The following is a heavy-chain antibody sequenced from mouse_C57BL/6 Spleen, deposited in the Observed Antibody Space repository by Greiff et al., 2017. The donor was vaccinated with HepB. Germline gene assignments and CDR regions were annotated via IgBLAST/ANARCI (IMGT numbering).Heavy chain of an antibody. D-gene: IGHD3-2*02. J-gene: IGHJ2*01. Sequence: VKLVESGPELVKPGASVKISCKASGYAFSSSWMNWVKQRPGQGLEWIGRIYPGDGDTNYNGKFKGKATLTADKSSSTAYMQLSSLTSEDSAVYFCARLDSSGYVDFDYWGQGTTLTVSS. CDR1: GYAFSSSW. CDR2: IYPGDGDT. V-gene: IGHV1-82*01. CDR3: ARLDSSGYVDFDY.